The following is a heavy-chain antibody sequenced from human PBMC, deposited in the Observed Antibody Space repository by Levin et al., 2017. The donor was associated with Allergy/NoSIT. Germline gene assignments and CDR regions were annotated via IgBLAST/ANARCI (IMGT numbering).Heavy chain of an antibody. V-gene: IGHV4-34*01. D-gene: IGHD2-2*01. CDR1: GGSFSGYY. CDR3: ARSGYGSSTSCSRWGSY. J-gene: IGHJ4*02. Sequence: SETLSLTCAVYGGSFSGYYCSWIRQTPGKGLEWIGEITHSGRTNYNPSPKSRVTISVDTSKNQFSLRLNSVTAADMAVYYWARSGYGSSTSCSRWGSYWGQGTLVTVSS. CDR2: ITHSGRT.